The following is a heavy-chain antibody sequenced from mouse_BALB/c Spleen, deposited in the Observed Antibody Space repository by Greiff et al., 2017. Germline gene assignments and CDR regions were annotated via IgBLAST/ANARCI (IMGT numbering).Heavy chain of an antibody. CDR3: ARTYDYDVAWFAY. Sequence: QVQLKESGPGLVQPSQSLSITCTASGFSLTSYGVHWVRQSPGKGLEWLGVIWSGGSTDYNAAFISRLSISKDNSKSQVFFKMNSLQANDTAIYYCARTYDYDVAWFAYWGQGTLVTVSA. CDR2: IWSGGST. CDR1: GFSLTSYG. J-gene: IGHJ3*01. D-gene: IGHD2-4*01. V-gene: IGHV2-2*02.